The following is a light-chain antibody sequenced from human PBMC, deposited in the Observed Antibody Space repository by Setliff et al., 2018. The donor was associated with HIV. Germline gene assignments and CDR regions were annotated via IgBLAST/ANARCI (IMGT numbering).Light chain of an antibody. CDR3: CSYAGGSTFV. CDR2: EVN. Sequence: QSALTQPASVSGSPGQSITISCTGSSSDIGSFNLVSWYQQHPGKAPKFMIFEVNKRPSGVSNRFSGSKSGNTASLTISGLQAEDEADYYCCSYAGGSTFVFGSGTKVTVL. J-gene: IGLJ1*01. CDR1: SSDIGSFNL. V-gene: IGLV2-23*02.